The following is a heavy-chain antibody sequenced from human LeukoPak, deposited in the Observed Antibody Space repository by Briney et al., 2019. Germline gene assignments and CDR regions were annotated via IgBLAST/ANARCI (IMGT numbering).Heavy chain of an antibody. CDR2: IYYSGST. J-gene: IGHJ5*02. CDR1: GFTLSNYW. Sequence: GSLRLSCAASGFTLSNYWMHWIRQPPGKGLEWIGYIYYSGSTNYNPSLKSRVTISVDTSKNQFSLKLSSVTAADTAVYYCARDNGYSYGYAWFDPWGQGTLVTVSS. D-gene: IGHD5-18*01. CDR3: ARDNGYSYGYAWFDP. V-gene: IGHV4-59*01.